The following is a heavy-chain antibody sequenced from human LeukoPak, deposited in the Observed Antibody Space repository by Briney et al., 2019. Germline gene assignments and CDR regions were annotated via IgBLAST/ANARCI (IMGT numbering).Heavy chain of an antibody. Sequence: GGSLRLSCAASGFTFSNYWMNWVRQAPGKGLEWVAFIRYDGSNKYYADSVKGRFTISRDNSKNTLYLQMNSLRAEDTAVYYCAKDLDYYLYTSFDYWGQGTLVTVSS. CDR2: IRYDGSNK. D-gene: IGHD3-10*01. CDR1: GFTFSNYW. J-gene: IGHJ4*02. CDR3: AKDLDYYLYTSFDY. V-gene: IGHV3-30*02.